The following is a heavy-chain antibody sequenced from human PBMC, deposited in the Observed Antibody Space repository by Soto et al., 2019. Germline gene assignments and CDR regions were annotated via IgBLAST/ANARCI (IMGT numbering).Heavy chain of an antibody. Sequence: QVQLMQSGAEVKKPGSSVKVSCKASGGTFSTSAISWVRQAPGEGLEWVGGIMPVFATPDYAQKFQGRVTISADESTTTAYPELTSLTPDDSAVYYCARDKDRQQLGGNYYYILDVWGQGLAITVSS. V-gene: IGHV1-69*12. CDR1: GGTFSTSA. D-gene: IGHD3-3*02. CDR3: ARDKDRQQLGGNYYYILDV. J-gene: IGHJ6*02. CDR2: IMPVFATP.